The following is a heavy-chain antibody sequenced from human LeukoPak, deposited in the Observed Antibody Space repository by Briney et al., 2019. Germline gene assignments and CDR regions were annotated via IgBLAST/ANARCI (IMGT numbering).Heavy chain of an antibody. Sequence: ASVKVSCKASGGAFISDGISWVRQAPGQGLEWMGRLITISRIPNYAQKFKGRVTISADISTSTAYMELRSLRCEDTAVYYCARVPEGYFDWLLYFDYWGQGTLVTVSS. D-gene: IGHD3-9*01. CDR3: ARVPEGYFDWLLYFDY. V-gene: IGHV1-69*04. J-gene: IGHJ4*02. CDR1: GGAFISDG. CDR2: LITISRIP.